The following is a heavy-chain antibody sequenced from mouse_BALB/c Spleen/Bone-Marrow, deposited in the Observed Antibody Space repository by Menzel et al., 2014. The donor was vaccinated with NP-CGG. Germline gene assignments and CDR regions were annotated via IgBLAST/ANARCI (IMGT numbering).Heavy chain of an antibody. CDR1: GFTFSSYT. CDR2: ISSGGSYT. Sequence: EVKLVESGGGLVKPGGSLKLSCAASGFTFSSYTMSWVRQTPEKRLEWVATISSGGSYTYYPDSVKGRFTISRDNAENTLYLQMSSLKPEDTAMYYCTRDLYDGYYYYAMDYWGQGTSVTVSS. V-gene: IGHV5-6-4*01. J-gene: IGHJ4*01. D-gene: IGHD2-3*01. CDR3: TRDLYDGYYYYAMDY.